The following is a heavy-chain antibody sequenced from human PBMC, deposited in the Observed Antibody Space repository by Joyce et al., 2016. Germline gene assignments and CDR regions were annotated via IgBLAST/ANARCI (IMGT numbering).Heavy chain of an antibody. CDR2: ISAYNGNT. J-gene: IGHJ4*01. CDR3: ATDSRGVGGSFDY. D-gene: IGHD2-15*01. V-gene: IGHV1-18*01. CDR1: TYSFSSYG. Sequence: QVQLVQSGAEVKKPGASVKVSCKASTYSFSSYGFTWVRQAPVQGLEWMGRISAYNGNTRYAQNLHGRVTMTTDTSTSTAYMDLRTLRSDDTAVYYCATDSRGVGGSFDYWGHGTLVSVSS.